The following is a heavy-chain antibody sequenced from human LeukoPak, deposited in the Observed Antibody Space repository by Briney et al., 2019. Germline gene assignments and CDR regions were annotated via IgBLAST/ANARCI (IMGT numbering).Heavy chain of an antibody. Sequence: GGSLRLSCAASGFTFSSYAMHWVRQAPGKGLEWVAVISYDGSNKYYADSVKGRFTNSRDNSKNTLYLQMNSLRAEDTAVYYCARDALPAAMRVWFDPWGQGTLVTVSS. D-gene: IGHD2-2*01. V-gene: IGHV3-30*04. CDR2: ISYDGSNK. J-gene: IGHJ5*02. CDR1: GFTFSSYA. CDR3: ARDALPAAMRVWFDP.